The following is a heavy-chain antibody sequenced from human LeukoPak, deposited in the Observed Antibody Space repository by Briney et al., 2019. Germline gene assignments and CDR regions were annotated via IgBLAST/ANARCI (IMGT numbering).Heavy chain of an antibody. V-gene: IGHV3-23*01. CDR2: ISGSGGST. CDR1: GFTFNSYA. D-gene: IGHD4-17*01. Sequence: GGSLRLSCAASGFTFNSYAMSWVRQAPGKGLEWVSAISGSGGSTYYADSVKGRLTISGDNSKNTLYLQMNSLRAEDTAVYYCAKDLTDGDYLFDYWGQGTLVTVSS. J-gene: IGHJ4*02. CDR3: AKDLTDGDYLFDY.